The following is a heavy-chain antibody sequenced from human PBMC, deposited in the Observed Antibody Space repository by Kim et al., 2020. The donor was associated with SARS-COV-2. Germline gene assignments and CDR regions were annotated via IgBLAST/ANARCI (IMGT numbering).Heavy chain of an antibody. CDR3: ARTYSSGWVPLGY. V-gene: IGHV1-3*01. Sequence: YSQKFQGRVTITRDTSASTAYMELSSLRSEDTAVYYCARTYSSGWVPLGYWGQGTLVTVSS. J-gene: IGHJ4*02. D-gene: IGHD6-19*01.